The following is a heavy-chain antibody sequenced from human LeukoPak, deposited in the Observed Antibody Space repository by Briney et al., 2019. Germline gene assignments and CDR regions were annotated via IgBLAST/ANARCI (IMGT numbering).Heavy chain of an antibody. CDR1: GYTLTELS. D-gene: IGHD3-22*01. Sequence: ASVKVSCKVSGYTLTELSMHWVRQAPGKGLEWMGGFDPEDGETIYAQKFQGRVTMTRDTSTSTVYMELSSLRSEDTAVYYCARINYDSSGYPFDYWGQGTLVTVSS. CDR2: FDPEDGET. V-gene: IGHV1-24*01. CDR3: ARINYDSSGYPFDY. J-gene: IGHJ4*02.